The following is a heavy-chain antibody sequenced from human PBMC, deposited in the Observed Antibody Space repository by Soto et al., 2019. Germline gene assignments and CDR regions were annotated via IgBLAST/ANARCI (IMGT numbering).Heavy chain of an antibody. J-gene: IGHJ4*02. V-gene: IGHV3-33*01. Sequence: PGGSLRLSCAASGFTFSSYGMHWVRQAPGKGLEWVAVIWYDGSNKYYADSVKGRFTISRDNSKNTLYLQMNSLRAEDTAVYYCARESGDGPAWYYFDYWGQGTLVTVSS. CDR2: IWYDGSNK. CDR1: GFTFSSYG. D-gene: IGHD4-17*01. CDR3: ARESGDGPAWYYFDY.